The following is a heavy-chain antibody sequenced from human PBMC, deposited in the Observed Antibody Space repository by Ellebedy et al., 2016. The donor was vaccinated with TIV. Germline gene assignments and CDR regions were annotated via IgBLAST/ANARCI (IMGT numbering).Heavy chain of an antibody. CDR2: INHSGST. Sequence: MPSETLSLTCAVYGGSFSGYYWSWIRQPPGKGLEWIGEINHSGSTNYNPSLKSRVTISVDTSKNQFSLKLSSVTAADTAVYYCAKILMLRGWFDPWGQGTLVTVSS. D-gene: IGHD3-10*01. CDR3: AKILMLRGWFDP. J-gene: IGHJ5*02. CDR1: GGSFSGYY. V-gene: IGHV4-34*01.